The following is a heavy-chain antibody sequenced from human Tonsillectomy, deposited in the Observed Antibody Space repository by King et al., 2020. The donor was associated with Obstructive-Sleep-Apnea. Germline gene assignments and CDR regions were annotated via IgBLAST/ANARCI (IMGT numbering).Heavy chain of an antibody. D-gene: IGHD3-10*01. CDR3: ATDRTGSLDY. V-gene: IGHV3-21*01. CDR2: ISSSSGNI. J-gene: IGHJ4*02. CDR1: GFTFSSYS. Sequence: VQLVDFGGGLVKPGGSLRLSCAASGFTFSSYSLNWVRQAPGKGLEWVSSISSSSGNIYYANSVRGRFTISRDNAKNSLYLQMNSLRAEDTAVYYCATDRTGSLDYWGQGTLATVSS.